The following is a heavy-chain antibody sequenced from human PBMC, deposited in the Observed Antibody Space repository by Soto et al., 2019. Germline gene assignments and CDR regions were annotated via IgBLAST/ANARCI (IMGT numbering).Heavy chain of an antibody. CDR3: ARGQSYYGSGSYDWFDP. Sequence: QVQLVQSGAEVKKPGASVKVSCKASGYTFTSYDINWVRQATGQGLEWMGWMNPNSGNTGYAQKFQGRVTMTRNTSISKAYMELSSLRSEDTAVYYCARGQSYYGSGSYDWFDPWGQGTLVTVSS. V-gene: IGHV1-8*01. D-gene: IGHD3-10*01. CDR2: MNPNSGNT. CDR1: GYTFTSYD. J-gene: IGHJ5*02.